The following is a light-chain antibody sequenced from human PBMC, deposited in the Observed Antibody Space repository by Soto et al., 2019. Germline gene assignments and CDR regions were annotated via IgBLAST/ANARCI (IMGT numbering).Light chain of an antibody. CDR1: SSDVGGYNY. CDR3: SSYTSSSTVWV. J-gene: IGLJ3*02. Sequence: QSALTQPASVSVYPGQSITISCTGTSSDVGGYNYVSWYQQHPGKAPKLMIYEVSNRPSGVSNRFSGSKSGNTASLTISGLQSEDEADYYCSSYTSSSTVWVFGGGTKLTVL. CDR2: EVS. V-gene: IGLV2-14*01.